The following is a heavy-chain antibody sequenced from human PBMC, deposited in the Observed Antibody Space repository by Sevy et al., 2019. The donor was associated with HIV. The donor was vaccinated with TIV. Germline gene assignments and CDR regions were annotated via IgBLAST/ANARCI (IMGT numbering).Heavy chain of an antibody. D-gene: IGHD3-10*01. Sequence: GASVKVSCKTSGYTFTNYGITWVRQAPGQGLEWMGWISGFDGNTRYTEKFRGRVTMTTETSTSTIFMELRSLRSDDTAVYYCERAKGDAPTGVQGVVHDPGFGPSHGTSYYYGMDVWGQGTTVTVSS. CDR3: ERAKGDAPTGVQGVVHDPGFGPSHGTSYYYGMDV. CDR2: ISGFDGNT. V-gene: IGHV1-18*01. CDR1: GYTFTNYG. J-gene: IGHJ6*02.